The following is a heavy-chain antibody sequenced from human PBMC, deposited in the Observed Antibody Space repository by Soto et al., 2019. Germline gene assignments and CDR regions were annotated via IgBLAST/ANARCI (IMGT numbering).Heavy chain of an antibody. CDR1: GYSFANQA. CDR2: ISGRSGNS. CDR3: ARGYDSSAYFYPLGDGMDV. J-gene: IGHJ6*02. D-gene: IGHD3-22*01. V-gene: IGHV1-18*01. Sequence: QVPLVQSGTEVKKPGASVKVSCKTSGYSFANQAINWVRQAPGQGLEWVGWISGRSGNSNYAETVRGRVTMTTDTSTGTDYLELRALTTDDTAVYYCARGYDSSAYFYPLGDGMDVWGQGTTVTVSS.